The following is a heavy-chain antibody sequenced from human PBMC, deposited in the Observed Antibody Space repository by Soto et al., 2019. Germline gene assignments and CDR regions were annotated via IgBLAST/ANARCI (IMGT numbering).Heavy chain of an antibody. V-gene: IGHV4-34*01. J-gene: IGHJ5*02. CDR2: INHSGST. CDR1: GGSFSGYY. D-gene: IGHD3-10*01. CDR3: ARGRYYYGSGRLNWFDP. Sequence: QVQLQQWGAGLLKPSETLSLTCAVYGGSFSGYYWSWIRQPPGKGLEWIGEINHSGSTNYNPSLKSRVTISVDTSENQFSLKLSSVTAADTAVYYCARGRYYYGSGRLNWFDPWGQGTLVTVSS.